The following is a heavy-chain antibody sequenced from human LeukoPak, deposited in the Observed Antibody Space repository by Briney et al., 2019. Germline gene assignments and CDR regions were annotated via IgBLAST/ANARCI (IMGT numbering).Heavy chain of an antibody. CDR3: TTHEHIVVVTAIAFDY. CDR1: GFTFSNAW. V-gene: IGHV3-15*01. CDR2: IKSKTDGGTT. D-gene: IGHD2-21*02. J-gene: IGHJ4*02. Sequence: GGSLRLSCAASGFTFSNAWMSWVRQAPGKGLEWVGRIKSKTDGGTTDYAAPAKGRFTISRDDSKNTLYLQMNSLKTEDTAVYYCTTHEHIVVVTAIAFDYWGQGTLVTVSS.